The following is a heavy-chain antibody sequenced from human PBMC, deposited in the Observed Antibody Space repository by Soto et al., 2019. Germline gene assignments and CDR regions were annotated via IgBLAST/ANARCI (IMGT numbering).Heavy chain of an antibody. Sequence: GGSLRLSCAASGFTFSSYAMSWVRQAPGKGLEWVSAISGSGGSTYYADSVKGRFTISRDNSKNMLYLQMNSLRAEDTAVYYCAKDKESQNYYYYYMDVWGKGTTVTVSS. CDR1: GFTFSSYA. J-gene: IGHJ6*03. CDR3: AKDKESQNYYYYYMDV. CDR2: ISGSGGST. D-gene: IGHD3-10*01. V-gene: IGHV3-23*01.